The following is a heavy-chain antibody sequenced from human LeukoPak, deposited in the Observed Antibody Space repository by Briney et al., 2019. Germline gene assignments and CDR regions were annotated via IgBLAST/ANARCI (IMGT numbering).Heavy chain of an antibody. CDR2: ISAYNGNT. CDR1: GYTFTSYG. CDR3: ARGPTHIYCSSTSCYGGGGAFDI. V-gene: IGHV1-18*01. D-gene: IGHD2-2*01. Sequence: GASVKVSCKASGYTFTSYGISWVRQAPGQWLEWMGWISAYNGNTNYAQKLQGRVTMTTDTSTSTAYMELRSLRSDDTAVYYCARGPTHIYCSSTSCYGGGGAFDIWGQGTMVTVSS. J-gene: IGHJ3*02.